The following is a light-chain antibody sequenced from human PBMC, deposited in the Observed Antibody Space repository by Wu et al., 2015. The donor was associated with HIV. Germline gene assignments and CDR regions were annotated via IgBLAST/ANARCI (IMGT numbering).Light chain of an antibody. V-gene: IGKV3-20*01. CDR2: GTS. CDR1: QSVSSS. J-gene: IGKJ2*01. CDR3: QHYGNSPYT. Sequence: EIVLTQSPGTLSLSPGEXATLSCRASQSVSSSLAWYQQKPGQSPRLLIYGTSSRATGFPDRFSGSGSGTDFTLTISRLDPEDFAVYYCQHYGNSPYTFGQGTKLEIK.